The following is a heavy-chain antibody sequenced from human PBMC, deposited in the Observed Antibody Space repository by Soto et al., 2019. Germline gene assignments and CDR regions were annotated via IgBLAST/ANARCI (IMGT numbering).Heavy chain of an antibody. V-gene: IGHV6-1*01. Sequence: QSPTLSLTCAISGDSVSSNSAAWNWIRQSPSRGLEWLGRTYYRSKWYNDYAVSVKSRITINPDTSKNQFSLQLNSVTPEDTAVYYCARWDYYDSSGTTEDSWGQGTLVTVSS. J-gene: IGHJ4*02. CDR2: TYYRSKWYN. CDR3: ARWDYYDSSGTTEDS. CDR1: GDSVSSNSAA. D-gene: IGHD3-22*01.